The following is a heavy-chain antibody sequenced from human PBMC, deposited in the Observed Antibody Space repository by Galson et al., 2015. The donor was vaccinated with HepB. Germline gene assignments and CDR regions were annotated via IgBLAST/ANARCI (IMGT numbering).Heavy chain of an antibody. CDR3: ARGGWDAKKFGVVITVWFDP. V-gene: IGHV1-69*04. CDR2: IIPILGIA. CDR1: GGTVSSYA. D-gene: IGHD3-3*01. Sequence: SVKVSCKASGGTVSSYAISWVRQAPGQGLEWMGRIIPILGIANYAQKFQGRVTITADKSTSTAYMELSSLRSEDTAVYYCARGGWDAKKFGVVITVWFDPWGQGTLVTVSS. J-gene: IGHJ5*02.